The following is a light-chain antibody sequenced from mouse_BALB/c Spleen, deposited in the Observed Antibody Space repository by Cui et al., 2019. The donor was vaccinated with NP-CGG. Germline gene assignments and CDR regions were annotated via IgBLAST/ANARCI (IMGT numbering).Light chain of an antibody. J-gene: IGLJ1*01. CDR1: TGAVTTSNY. Sequence: QAVVTQESALTTSPGKTVTLICRSSTGAVTTSNYANWVQEKPDHLFTGLIGGTNNRAPGVPARFSGSLIGDKAALTITGAQTEDEAMYFCALWYSNHWVFGGGTKLTVL. CDR2: GTN. V-gene: IGLV1*01. CDR3: ALWYSNHWV.